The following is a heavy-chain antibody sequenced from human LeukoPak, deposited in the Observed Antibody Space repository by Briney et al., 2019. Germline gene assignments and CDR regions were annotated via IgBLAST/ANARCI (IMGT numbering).Heavy chain of an antibody. CDR3: ARGPPPNSSSWYSLSY. D-gene: IGHD6-13*01. Sequence: SETLSLTCTVSGGSISSYYWSWIRQPPGKGLEGIGYIYYSGSTNYNPSLKSRVTISVDTSKNQFSLKLSSVTAADTAVYYCARGPPPNSSSWYSLSYWGQGTLVTVSS. CDR2: IYYSGST. V-gene: IGHV4-59*01. J-gene: IGHJ4*02. CDR1: GGSISSYY.